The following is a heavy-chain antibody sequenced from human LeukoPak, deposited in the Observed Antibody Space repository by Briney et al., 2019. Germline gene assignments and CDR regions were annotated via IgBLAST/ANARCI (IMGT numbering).Heavy chain of an antibody. V-gene: IGHV3-23*01. CDR1: GFTFSSYA. CDR3: AKTVYGDLTGPIGMDV. J-gene: IGHJ4*02. D-gene: IGHD4-17*01. CDR2: ISGSGGST. Sequence: GGSLRLSCAASGFTFSSYAMSWVRQAPGKGLEWVSAISGSGGSTYYADSVKGRFTISRDNSKNTLYLQMNSLRAEDTAVYYCAKTVYGDLTGPIGMDVWGQGTLVTVSS.